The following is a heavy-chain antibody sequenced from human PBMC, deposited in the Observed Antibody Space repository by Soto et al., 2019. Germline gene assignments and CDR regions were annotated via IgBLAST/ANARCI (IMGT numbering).Heavy chain of an antibody. CDR1: GFTFNRYG. J-gene: IGHJ4*02. CDR3: ARDVFSQGSYYFDY. V-gene: IGHV3-33*01. Sequence: QVQLVESGGGVVQPGRSLRLSCAASGFTFNRYGMHWVRQAPGKGLEWVAGIWFDGSNRDYADSVKGRITISRDNSKNTLYLQMNSLRAEDTAVYYCARDVFSQGSYYFDYWGQGTLVTVSS. CDR2: IWFDGSNR.